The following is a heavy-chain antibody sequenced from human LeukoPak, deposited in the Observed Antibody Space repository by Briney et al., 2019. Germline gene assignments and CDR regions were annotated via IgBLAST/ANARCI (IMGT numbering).Heavy chain of an antibody. CDR2: ISYDGSNK. D-gene: IGHD3-22*01. CDR3: ARDWDYYDSSGPDY. CDR1: GFTFSSYW. J-gene: IGHJ4*02. Sequence: GGSLRLSCAASGFTFSSYWMRWVRQAPGKGLEWVAVISYDGSNKYYADSVKGRFTISRDNSKNTLYLQMNSLRAEDTAVYYCARDWDYYDSSGPDYWGQGTLVTVSS. V-gene: IGHV3-30-3*01.